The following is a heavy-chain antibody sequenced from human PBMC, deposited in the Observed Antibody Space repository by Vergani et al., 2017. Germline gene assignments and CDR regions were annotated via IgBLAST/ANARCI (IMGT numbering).Heavy chain of an antibody. CDR1: GGTFSSYA. CDR2: IIPILGIA. CDR3: ASSANYDFWSGYLIDYYYGMDV. D-gene: IGHD3-3*01. J-gene: IGHJ6*02. V-gene: IGHV1-69*04. Sequence: QVQLVQSGAEVKKPGSSVKVSCKASGGTFSSYAISWVRQAPGQGLEWMGRIIPILGIANYAQKLQGRVTMTTDTSTSTAYMELRSLRSDDTAVYYCASSANYDFWSGYLIDYYYGMDVWGQGTTVTVSS.